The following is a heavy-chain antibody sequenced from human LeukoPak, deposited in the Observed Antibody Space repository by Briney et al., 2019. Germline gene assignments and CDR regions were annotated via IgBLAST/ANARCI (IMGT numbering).Heavy chain of an antibody. D-gene: IGHD5-24*01. J-gene: IGHJ4*02. CDR3: AKDLSGGGDGYNLFDY. CDR1: GFTFSSYG. Sequence: QPGRSLRLSCAASGFTFSSYGMHWVRQAPGKGLEWVAFIRYDGSNKYYADSVKGRFTISRDNSKNTLYLQMNSLRAEDTAVYYCAKDLSGGGDGYNLFDYWGQGTLVTVSS. V-gene: IGHV3-30*02. CDR2: IRYDGSNK.